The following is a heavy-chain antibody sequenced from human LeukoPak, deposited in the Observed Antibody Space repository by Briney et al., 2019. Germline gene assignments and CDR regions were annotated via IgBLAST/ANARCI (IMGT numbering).Heavy chain of an antibody. J-gene: IGHJ3*02. Sequence: GGSLRLSCAASGFTFGAYGMSRFRQAPGKGLEWVGFIRSKTYGGTAEYAASVKGRFTISRDDSKSIAYLQMNSLKAEDTAMYYCSRGLGSGNPVDIWGQGAMVTVS. CDR2: IRSKTYGGTA. CDR3: SRGLGSGNPVDI. D-gene: IGHD3-10*01. V-gene: IGHV3-49*03. CDR1: GFTFGAYG.